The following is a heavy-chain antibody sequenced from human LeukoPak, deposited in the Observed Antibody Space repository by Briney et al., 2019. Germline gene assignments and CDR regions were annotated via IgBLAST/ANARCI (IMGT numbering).Heavy chain of an antibody. Sequence: SETLSLTCTVSGDSLSSYYWSWIRQPPGKGLEWIGEINHSGSTNYNPSLKSRVTISVDTSKNQFSLKLSSVTAADTAVYYCARGRYLLWFGVNWFDPWGQGTLVTVSS. CDR2: INHSGST. J-gene: IGHJ5*02. V-gene: IGHV4-34*01. CDR3: ARGRYLLWFGVNWFDP. CDR1: GDSLSSYY. D-gene: IGHD3-10*01.